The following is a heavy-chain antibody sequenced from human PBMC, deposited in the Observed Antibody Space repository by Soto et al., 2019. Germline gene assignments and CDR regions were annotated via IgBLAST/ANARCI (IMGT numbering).Heavy chain of an antibody. CDR2: IIPIFGTA. CDR3: ASPYCSGGSCYSGDAFDI. CDR1: GGTFSSYA. V-gene: IGHV1-69*13. D-gene: IGHD2-15*01. J-gene: IGHJ3*02. Sequence: RASVKVSCKASGGTFSSYAIGWVRQAPGQGLEWMGGIIPIFGTANYAQKFQGRVTITADESTSTAYMELSSLRSEDTAVYYCASPYCSGGSCYSGDAFDIWGQGTMVTVSS.